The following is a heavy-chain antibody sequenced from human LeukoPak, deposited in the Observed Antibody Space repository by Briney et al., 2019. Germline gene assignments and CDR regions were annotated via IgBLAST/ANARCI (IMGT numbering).Heavy chain of an antibody. Sequence: GGSLRLSCAASXFXXXSXAXSXVRQAXXXXXXXXXXXXGSGGSTYYADSVKGRFTISRDNSKNTLYLQMNSLRAEDTAVYYCAKDQALRYFDWFFDYWGQGTLVTVSS. CDR1: XFXXXSXA. J-gene: IGHJ4*02. V-gene: IGHV3-23*01. D-gene: IGHD3-9*01. CDR3: AKDQALRYFDWFFDY. CDR2: XXGSGGST.